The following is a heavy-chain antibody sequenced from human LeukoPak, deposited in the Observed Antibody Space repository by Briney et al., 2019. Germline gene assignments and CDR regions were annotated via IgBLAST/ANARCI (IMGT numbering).Heavy chain of an antibody. V-gene: IGHV3-66*01. Sequence: GGSLRLSCAASGFTVSSNYMSWVRQAPGKGLEWVSIISSSGNTYYADSVKGRFTISRDNSKNTLYLQMNSLRAEDTAVYYCAKDREAIAVADYYFDYWGQGTLVTVSS. CDR1: GFTVSSNY. CDR2: ISSSGNT. CDR3: AKDREAIAVADYYFDY. D-gene: IGHD6-19*01. J-gene: IGHJ4*02.